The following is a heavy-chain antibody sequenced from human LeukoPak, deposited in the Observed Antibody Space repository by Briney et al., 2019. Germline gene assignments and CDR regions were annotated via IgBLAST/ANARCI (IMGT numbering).Heavy chain of an antibody. CDR2: IKQDGSEK. CDR3: ARGFDSRFFND. CDR1: GFTFRNYW. D-gene: IGHD3-22*01. V-gene: IGHV3-7*01. Sequence: PGGSLRLSCTDSGFTFRNYWMTWVRQAPGKGLEWVANIKQDGSEKYYVDSVKGRFIISRDNAKNSLYLQMNSLRVEDTAVYYCARGFDSRFFNDWGQGNLVTVSS. J-gene: IGHJ4*02.